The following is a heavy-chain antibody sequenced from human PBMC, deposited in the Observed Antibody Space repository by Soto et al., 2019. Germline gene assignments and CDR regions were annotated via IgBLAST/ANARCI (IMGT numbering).Heavy chain of an antibody. CDR1: GGTFSSYA. Sequence: QVQLVQSGAEVKKPGSSVKVSCKASGGTFSSYAISWVRQAPGQGLEWMGGIIPIFGTANYALKFQGRVTITADKSTSTAYMELSSLRSEDTAVYYCARGSEYYYDSSGYDDAFDIWGQGTMVTVSS. CDR3: ARGSEYYYDSSGYDDAFDI. V-gene: IGHV1-69*06. CDR2: IIPIFGTA. J-gene: IGHJ3*02. D-gene: IGHD3-22*01.